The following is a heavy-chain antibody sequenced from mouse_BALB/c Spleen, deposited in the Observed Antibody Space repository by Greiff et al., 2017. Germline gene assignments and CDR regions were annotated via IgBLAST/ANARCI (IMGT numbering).Heavy chain of an antibody. CDR2: INPGSGGT. D-gene: IGHD3-3*01. V-gene: IGHV1-54*01. CDR1: GYAFTNYL. J-gene: IGHJ3*01. CDR3: ARAVSWFAY. Sequence: VQLQQSGAELVRPGTSVKVSCKASGYAFTNYLIEWVKQRPGQGLEWIGVINPGSGGTNYNEKFKGKATLTADKSSSTAYMQLSILTSDDAAVYFCARAVSWFAYWGQGTLGTVSA.